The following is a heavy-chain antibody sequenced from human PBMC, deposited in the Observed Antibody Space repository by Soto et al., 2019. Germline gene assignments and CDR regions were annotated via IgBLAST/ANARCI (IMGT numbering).Heavy chain of an antibody. CDR2: INSDGSST. V-gene: IGHV3-74*01. CDR1: GFTFSSYW. Sequence: QPGGSLRLSCAASGFTFSSYWMHWVRQAPGKGLVWVSRINSDGSSTSYADSVKGRFTISRDNAKNTLYLQMNSLRAEDTAVYYCARGSHVDFWSGYYPYGMDVWGQGTTVTVSS. D-gene: IGHD3-3*01. CDR3: ARGSHVDFWSGYYPYGMDV. J-gene: IGHJ6*02.